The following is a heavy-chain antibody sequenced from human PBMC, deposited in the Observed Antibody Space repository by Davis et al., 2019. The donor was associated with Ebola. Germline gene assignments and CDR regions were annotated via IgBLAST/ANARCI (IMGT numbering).Heavy chain of an antibody. Sequence: PGGSLRLSCAASGFTFSSYDMHWVRQVTGKGLEWVSAIGTAGDTYYPGSVKGRSTISRENAKNSLYLQMNSLRAGDTAVYYCARAHSGRSSFDYWGQGTLVTVSS. V-gene: IGHV3-13*01. CDR3: ARAHSGRSSFDY. D-gene: IGHD6-6*01. J-gene: IGHJ4*02. CDR2: IGTAGDT. CDR1: GFTFSSYD.